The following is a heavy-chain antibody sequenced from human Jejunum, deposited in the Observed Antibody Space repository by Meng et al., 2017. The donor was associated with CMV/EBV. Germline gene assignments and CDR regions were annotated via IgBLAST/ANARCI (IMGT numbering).Heavy chain of an antibody. J-gene: IGHJ4*02. D-gene: IGHD5-24*01. CDR3: ATAGNYRLDT. Sequence: CAVSGFTFSNNWMHWVRQAPGKGLVWVSRINPGGSTTNYADSVKGRFSISRDNAKNTLYLQMNGLRADDTAVYYCATAGNYRLDTWGQGTLVTVSS. V-gene: IGHV3-74*01. CDR1: GFTFSNNW. CDR2: INPGGSTT.